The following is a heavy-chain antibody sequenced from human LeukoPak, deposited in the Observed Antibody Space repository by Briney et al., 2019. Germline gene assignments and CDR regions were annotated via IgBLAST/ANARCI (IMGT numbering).Heavy chain of an antibody. J-gene: IGHJ3*01. CDR2: ISWNSDTL. CDR3: ARDKGSSPASEAFDL. CDR1: GFTFDDYA. Sequence: PGRSLRLSCAASGFTFDDYAMHWVRQAPGKGLEWVSGISWNSDTLTYADSVKGRFTISRDNAKNSLYLQMNSLRAEDTALYYCARDKGSSPASEAFDLRGQGTMVTVSS. D-gene: IGHD3-10*01. V-gene: IGHV3-9*01.